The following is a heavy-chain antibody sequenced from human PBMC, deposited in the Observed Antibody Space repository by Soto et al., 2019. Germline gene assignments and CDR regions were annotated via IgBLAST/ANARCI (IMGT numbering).Heavy chain of an antibody. Sequence: QVQLQESGPGLVKPSQTLSLTCTVSGGSISSGDYYWSWIRQPPGKGLEWIGYIYYSGSTYYNPSLKSRVTIPVDTSKNQFSLKLSSVTAADTAVYYCARGRSFYGDHNWFDPWGQGTLVTVSS. CDR1: GGSISSGDYY. CDR3: ARGRSFYGDHNWFDP. V-gene: IGHV4-30-4*01. J-gene: IGHJ5*02. D-gene: IGHD4-17*01. CDR2: IYYSGST.